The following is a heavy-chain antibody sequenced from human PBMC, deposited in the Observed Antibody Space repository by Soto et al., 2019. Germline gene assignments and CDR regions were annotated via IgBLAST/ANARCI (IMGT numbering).Heavy chain of an antibody. J-gene: IGHJ6*02. Sequence: GASLKVSCKASGYTFTSYAMHCVRQAPGQRLEWMGWINAGNGNTKYSQKFQGRVTITRDTSASTAYMELSSLRSEDTAVYYCASFGYNWNDGLYYYGMDVWGQGTTVTVSS. CDR3: ASFGYNWNDGLYYYGMDV. D-gene: IGHD1-1*01. V-gene: IGHV1-3*01. CDR1: GYTFTSYA. CDR2: INAGNGNT.